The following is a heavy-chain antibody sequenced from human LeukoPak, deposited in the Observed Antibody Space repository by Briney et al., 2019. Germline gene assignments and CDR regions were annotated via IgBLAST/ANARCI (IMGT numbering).Heavy chain of an antibody. CDR2: IKSKTDGGTT. V-gene: IGHV3-15*01. J-gene: IGHJ4*02. CDR3: TAGFTGGSYLDY. CDR1: GFTFSNAW. D-gene: IGHD2-8*02. Sequence: GGSLRLSCAASGFTFSNAWMSWVRQAPGKGLEWVGRIKSKTDGGTTDYAAPVKGRFTISRDDSRNTLYLQMNSLKTEDTAVYYCTAGFTGGSYLDYWGQGTLVTVSS.